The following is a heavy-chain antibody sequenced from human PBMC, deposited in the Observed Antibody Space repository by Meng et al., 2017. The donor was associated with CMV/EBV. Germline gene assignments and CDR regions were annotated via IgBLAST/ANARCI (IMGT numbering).Heavy chain of an antibody. Sequence: LTCAVSGGSISNYYWSWIRQPPGKGLEWIGYIYYSGSTNFNPSLKSRVTMSVDTSKNQFSLKLSSVTAADTAVYYCARIYGGLFDYWGQGTLVTVSS. CDR3: ARIYGGLFDY. V-gene: IGHV4-59*01. CDR2: IYYSGST. CDR1: GGSISNYY. D-gene: IGHD5-12*01. J-gene: IGHJ4*02.